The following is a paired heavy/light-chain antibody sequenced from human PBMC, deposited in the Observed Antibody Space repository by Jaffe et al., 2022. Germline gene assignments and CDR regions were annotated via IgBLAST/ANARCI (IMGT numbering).Heavy chain of an antibody. V-gene: IGHV4-38-2*02. CDR3: ARQMGNNFDF. J-gene: IGHJ4*02. D-gene: IGHD7-27*01. CDR1: GYSISTGYY. CDR2: IFHSGIT. Sequence: QVQLQESGPGLVKPSETLSLTCTISGYSISTGYYWGWIRQPPGQGLEWIGNIFHSGITYYNPSLKSRVTISVDTPKNQFSLKLSSVTAADTAVYYCARQMGNNFDFWGQGTLVTVSS.
Light chain of an antibody. CDR1: SSDVGGYNY. V-gene: IGLV2-14*03. CDR2: DVS. Sequence: QSALTQPASVSGSPGQSITISCTGTSSDVGGYNYVSWYQQHPGKAPKLMIFDVSVRPSGVSSRFSGSKSGNTASLTISGLRAEDEADYYCSSYTRSTTWVFGGGTKLTVL. J-gene: IGLJ3*02. CDR3: SSYTRSTTWV.